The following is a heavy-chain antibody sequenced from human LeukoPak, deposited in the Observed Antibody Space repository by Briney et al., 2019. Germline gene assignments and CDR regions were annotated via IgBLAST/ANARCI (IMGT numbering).Heavy chain of an antibody. D-gene: IGHD4-11*01. CDR1: GFTFSSYA. V-gene: IGHV3-30*14. CDR2: ISYDGSNK. CDR3: AKALYSNYYMDA. Sequence: PGRSLRLSCAASGFTFSSYAMHWVRQAPGKGLEWVAVISYDGSNKYYADSVKGRFTISRDNSKNTVSHQMNSLRAEDTALYYCAKALYSNYYMDAWGKGTTVTVSS. J-gene: IGHJ6*03.